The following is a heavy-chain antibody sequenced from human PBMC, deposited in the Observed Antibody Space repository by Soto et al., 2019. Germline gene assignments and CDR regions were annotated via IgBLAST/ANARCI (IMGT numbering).Heavy chain of an antibody. CDR2: TYYRSKWYN. CDR1: GDSVSSNSAA. V-gene: IGHV6-1*01. CDR3: ARDRYNWNYGQYYYYYMDV. D-gene: IGHD1-7*01. J-gene: IGHJ6*03. Sequence: SQTLSLTCAISGDSVSSNSAAWNWIRQSPSRGLEWLGRTYYRSKWYNDYAVSVKSRITINPDTSKNQFSLQLNSVTPEDTAVYYCARDRYNWNYGQYYYYYMDVWGKGTTVTVSS.